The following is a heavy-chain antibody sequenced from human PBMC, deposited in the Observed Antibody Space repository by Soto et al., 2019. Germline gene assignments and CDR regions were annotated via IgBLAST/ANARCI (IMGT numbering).Heavy chain of an antibody. J-gene: IGHJ4*02. CDR1: GYTFTSYA. CDR2: INAGNGNT. D-gene: IGHD1-1*01. V-gene: IGHV1-3*01. CDR3: AGDRGPIGTSYYFDY. Sequence: ASVKVSCKASGYTFTSYAMHWVRQAPGQRLEWMGWINAGNGNTKYSQKFQGRVTITRDTSASTAYMELSSLISEVMSLFYFAGDRGPIGTSYYFDYWGQGTLVTVSS.